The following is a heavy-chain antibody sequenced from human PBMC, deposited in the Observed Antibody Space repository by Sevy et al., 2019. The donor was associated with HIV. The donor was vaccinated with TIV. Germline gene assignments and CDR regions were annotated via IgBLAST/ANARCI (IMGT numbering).Heavy chain of an antibody. CDR2: ITNDGSST. CDR1: GFTFNNYW. CDR3: ARDRGLSTPFDY. Sequence: GGSLRLSCAASGFTFNNYWIHWVRQPPGKGLVWVSRITNDGSSTGYAGSVEGRFTLSRDNAKNTVYLQMDSLRAEDTAMYYCARDRGLSTPFDYWGQGALVTVSS. V-gene: IGHV3-74*01. D-gene: IGHD3-16*02. J-gene: IGHJ4*02.